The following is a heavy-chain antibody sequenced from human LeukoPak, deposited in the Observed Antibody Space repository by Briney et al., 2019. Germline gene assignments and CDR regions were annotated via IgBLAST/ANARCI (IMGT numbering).Heavy chain of an antibody. D-gene: IGHD6-19*01. CDR1: GGSISSYY. CDR3: ARDQGLNFDY. V-gene: IGHV4-59*01. Sequence: PSETLSLTCTVSGGSISSYYWSWIRQPPGKGLEWIGYISYTGSTNYNPSLQSRVTISVDTSKNQFSLKLSSVTAADMAVYYCARDQGLNFDYWGQGTLVTVSS. J-gene: IGHJ4*02. CDR2: ISYTGST.